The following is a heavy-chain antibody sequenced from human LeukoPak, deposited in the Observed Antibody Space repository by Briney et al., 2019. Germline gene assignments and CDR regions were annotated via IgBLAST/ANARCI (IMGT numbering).Heavy chain of an antibody. J-gene: IGHJ4*02. CDR3: ATYPKRETRETLDH. CDR1: GGSISSSSYY. CDR2: IDYSGST. Sequence: SETLSLTCTVSGGSISSSSYYWGWIRQPPGKGLEWIGSIDYSGSTYYSPSLKSRVTISVDTSKNHFSLKLSSVTAADTAVYYCATYPKRETRETLDHWGQGTLVTVSS. V-gene: IGHV4-39*02. D-gene: IGHD1-26*01.